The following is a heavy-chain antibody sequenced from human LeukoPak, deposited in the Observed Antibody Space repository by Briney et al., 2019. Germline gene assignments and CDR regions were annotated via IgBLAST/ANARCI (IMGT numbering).Heavy chain of an antibody. CDR2: IYPGDSDT. J-gene: IGHJ4*02. CDR1: GYSFTSYW. Sequence: GESLRISCKGSGYSFTSYWIGWVRQMPGKGLEWMGLIYPGDSDTRYSPSFQGQVTISANKSISTAYLQWSSLKASDTAMYYCARLGRPGVTTANFDYWGQGTLVTVSS. V-gene: IGHV5-51*01. D-gene: IGHD4-11*01. CDR3: ARLGRPGVTTANFDY.